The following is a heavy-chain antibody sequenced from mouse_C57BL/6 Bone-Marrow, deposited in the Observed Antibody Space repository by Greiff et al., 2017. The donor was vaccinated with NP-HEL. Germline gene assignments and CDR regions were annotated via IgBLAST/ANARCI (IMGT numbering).Heavy chain of an antibody. J-gene: IGHJ2*01. CDR3: AIYGSSYYFDY. CDR1: GYAFTNYL. D-gene: IGHD1-1*01. V-gene: IGHV1-54*01. Sequence: QVQLQQSGAELVRPGTSVKVSCKASGYAFTNYLIEWVKQRPGQGLEWIGVINPGSGGTNYNEKFKGKATLTADKSSSTAYMQLSSLTSEDSAVYFCAIYGSSYYFDYWGQGTTLTVSS. CDR2: INPGSGGT.